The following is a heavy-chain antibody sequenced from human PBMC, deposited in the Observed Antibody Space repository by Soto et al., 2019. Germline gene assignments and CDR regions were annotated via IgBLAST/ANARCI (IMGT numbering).Heavy chain of an antibody. CDR1: GFTFNNAW. J-gene: IGHJ5*02. CDR3: ARDVYSTSHLNWFDP. D-gene: IGHD6-13*01. V-gene: IGHV3-15*07. Sequence: GGSLRLSCAASGFTFNNAWMNWVRQAPGKGLEWVGRIKSKTDGTTKNYADSVKGRFTISRDSSKNTVYLQMDSLKVEDTAVYYCARDVYSTSHLNWFDPRGQGVMVTVSS. CDR2: IKSKTDGTTK.